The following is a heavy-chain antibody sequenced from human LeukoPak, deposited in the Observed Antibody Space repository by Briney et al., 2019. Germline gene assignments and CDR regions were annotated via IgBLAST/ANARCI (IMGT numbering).Heavy chain of an antibody. Sequence: SETLSLTCTVSGGSISSSSYYWGWIRQPPGKGLGWIGSIYYSGSTYYNPSLKSRVTISVDTSKSQFSLKLSSVTAADTAVYYCARGTAYYYDSSGYLAHFDYWGQGTLVTVSS. D-gene: IGHD3-22*01. CDR3: ARGTAYYYDSSGYLAHFDY. J-gene: IGHJ4*02. CDR1: GGSISSSSYY. CDR2: IYYSGST. V-gene: IGHV4-39*07.